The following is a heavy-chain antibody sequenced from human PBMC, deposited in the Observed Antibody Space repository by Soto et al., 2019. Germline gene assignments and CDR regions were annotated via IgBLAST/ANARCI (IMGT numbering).Heavy chain of an antibody. V-gene: IGHV4-39*01. CDR2: IYYSGST. CDR1: GGSISSSSYY. J-gene: IGHJ6*02. Sequence: SETLSLTCTVSGGSISSSSYYWGWIRQPPGKGLEWIGSIYYSGSTYYNPSLKSRVTISVDTSKNQFSLKLSSVTAADTAVYYCARLRFLESGYYYYYGMDVWGQGTTVTVSS. D-gene: IGHD3-3*01. CDR3: ARLRFLESGYYYYYGMDV.